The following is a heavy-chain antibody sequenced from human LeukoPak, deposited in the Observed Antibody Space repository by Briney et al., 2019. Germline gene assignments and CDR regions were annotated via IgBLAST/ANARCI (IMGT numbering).Heavy chain of an antibody. Sequence: PGGSLRLSCAASGFTFSSYAMSWVRQPPGKGLEWIGEINHSGSTNYNPSLKSRVTISVDTSKNQFSLKLSSVTAADTAAYYCARKSVYAKVFDPWGQGTLVTVSS. CDR1: GFTFSSYA. J-gene: IGHJ5*02. CDR2: INHSGST. D-gene: IGHD2-8*01. V-gene: IGHV4-34*01. CDR3: ARKSVYAKVFDP.